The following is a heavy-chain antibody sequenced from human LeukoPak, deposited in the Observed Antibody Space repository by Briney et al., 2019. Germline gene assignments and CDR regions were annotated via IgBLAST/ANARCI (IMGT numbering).Heavy chain of an antibody. J-gene: IGHJ6*03. CDR1: GFTFSGSA. CDR3: TRHRKGGTMVRGGSFYYYMDV. Sequence: GGSLRLSCAASGFTFSGSAVHWVRQASGKGLEWVGRIRSKANSYATAYAASVKGRFTISRDDSKNTAYLQMNSLKTEDTAVYYCTRHRKGGTMVRGGSFYYYMDVWGKGTTVTVSS. V-gene: IGHV3-73*01. CDR2: IRSKANSYAT. D-gene: IGHD3-10*01.